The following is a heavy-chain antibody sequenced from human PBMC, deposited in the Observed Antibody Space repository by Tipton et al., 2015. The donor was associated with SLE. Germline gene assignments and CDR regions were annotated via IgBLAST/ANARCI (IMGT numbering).Heavy chain of an antibody. CDR1: GGSISSSSYY. Sequence: TLSLTCTVSGGSISSSSYYWGWIRQPPGKGLEWIGSIYYSGSTYYNPSLKSRVTISVDTSKNQFSLKLSSVTAADTAVYYCARRATIFGVVTWFDPWGQGTLVTVSS. CDR2: IYYSGST. V-gene: IGHV4-39*07. J-gene: IGHJ5*02. D-gene: IGHD3-3*01. CDR3: ARRATIFGVVTWFDP.